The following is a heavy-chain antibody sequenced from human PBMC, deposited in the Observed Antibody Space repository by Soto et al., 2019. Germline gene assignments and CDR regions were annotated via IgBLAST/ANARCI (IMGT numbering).Heavy chain of an antibody. V-gene: IGHV3-23*01. J-gene: IGHJ4*02. CDR1: GFTFSSYA. Sequence: GSLRLSCAASGFTFSSYAMSWVRQAPGKGLEWVSAISGSGGSTYYADSVKGRFTVSRDNSKSTLYLQMNSLRAEDTAVYYCAKCGSGGHGVLFAFWARGSLVPVSS. D-gene: IGHD5-12*01. CDR3: AKCGSGGHGVLFAF. CDR2: ISGSGGST.